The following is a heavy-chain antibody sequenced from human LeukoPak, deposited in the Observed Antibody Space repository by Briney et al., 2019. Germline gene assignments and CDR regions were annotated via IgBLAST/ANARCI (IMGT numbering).Heavy chain of an antibody. Sequence: GGSLRLSCAASGFTFSNAWMSWVRQAPGKGLEWVGRIKSKTDGGTTDYAAPVKGRFTISRADSKNTLYPQMNSLKTEDTAVYYCTTADDYDFWSGYYDYYYYYYMDVWGKGTTVTVSS. V-gene: IGHV3-15*01. CDR1: GFTFSNAW. J-gene: IGHJ6*03. D-gene: IGHD3-3*01. CDR2: IKSKTDGGTT. CDR3: TTADDYDFWSGYYDYYYYYYMDV.